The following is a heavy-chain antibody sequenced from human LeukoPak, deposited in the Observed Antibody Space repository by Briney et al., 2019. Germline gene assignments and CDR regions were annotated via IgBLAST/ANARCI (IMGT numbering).Heavy chain of an antibody. CDR1: GYTFTSYY. CDR3: ARDSLGEMHGGRPIEGYYFDY. V-gene: IGHV1-69*13. Sequence: GASVKVSCKASGYTFTSYYMHWVRQAPGQGLEWMGGIIPIFGTANYAQKFQGRVTITADESTSTAYMELSSLRSEDTAVYYCARDSLGEMHGGRPIEGYYFDYWGQGTLVTVSS. D-gene: IGHD3-16*01. CDR2: IIPIFGTA. J-gene: IGHJ4*02.